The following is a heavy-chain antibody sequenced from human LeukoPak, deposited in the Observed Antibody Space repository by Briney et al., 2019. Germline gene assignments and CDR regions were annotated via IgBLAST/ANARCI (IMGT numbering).Heavy chain of an antibody. J-gene: IGHJ3*02. Sequence: GGSLRLSCVASGFTVSSNYMSWVRQAPGKELEGVSVIYSGGSTYCADSVKGRFTISRDNSKNTLYLQMNSLRAEDTAVYYCARDRGQYYYGSGDDAFDIWGQGTMVIVSS. CDR2: IYSGGST. V-gene: IGHV3-53*01. CDR1: GFTVSSNY. D-gene: IGHD3-10*01. CDR3: ARDRGQYYYGSGDDAFDI.